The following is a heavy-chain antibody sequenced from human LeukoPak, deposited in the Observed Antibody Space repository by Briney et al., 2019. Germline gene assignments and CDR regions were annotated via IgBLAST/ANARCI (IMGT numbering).Heavy chain of an antibody. J-gene: IGHJ5*02. CDR2: ISYDGSNK. V-gene: IGHV3-30*18. CDR1: GFTFTSYG. CDR3: AKGWRMSGP. D-gene: IGHD1-1*01. Sequence: PGRSLRLSCAASGFTFTSYGMHWVRQAPGKGLEWVAVISYDGSNKYYADSVKGRFTISRDNSKNTLYLQMNSLRAEDTAVYYCAKGWRMSGPWGQGTLVTVSS.